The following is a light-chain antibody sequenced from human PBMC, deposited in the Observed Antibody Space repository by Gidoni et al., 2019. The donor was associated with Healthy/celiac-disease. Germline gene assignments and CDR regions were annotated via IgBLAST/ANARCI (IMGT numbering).Light chain of an antibody. Sequence: DIQMTQSPSTLSASVGDRVTITCRASQSISSWLAWYQQKPGKAPKLLIYKASSLESGVPSRFSGSVSGTEFTLTISSLQPDDFATYYCQQYNSSPGTFGQGTKLEIK. V-gene: IGKV1-5*03. CDR1: QSISSW. CDR2: KAS. J-gene: IGKJ2*01. CDR3: QQYNSSPGT.